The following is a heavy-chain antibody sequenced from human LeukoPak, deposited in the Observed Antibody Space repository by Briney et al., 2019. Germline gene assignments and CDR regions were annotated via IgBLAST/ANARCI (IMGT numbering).Heavy chain of an antibody. V-gene: IGHV5-51*01. Sequence: GASLQISCKCSGYIFTSYWIGWVRQLPGKGLEWMVIIYPGDSDTRYSPSFQRQVTISADKSISTAYLQWSSLKASDTAMYYCARSRAGHYDSSGLDYWGQGTLVTVSS. D-gene: IGHD3-22*01. J-gene: IGHJ4*02. CDR3: ARSRAGHYDSSGLDY. CDR1: GYIFTSYW. CDR2: IYPGDSDT.